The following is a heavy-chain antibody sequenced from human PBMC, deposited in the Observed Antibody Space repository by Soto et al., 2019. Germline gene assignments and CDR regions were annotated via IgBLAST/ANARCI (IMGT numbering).Heavy chain of an antibody. Sequence: GGSLRLSCAASGFTFSSYAMSWVRQAPGKGLEWVSAISGSGGSTYYADSVKGRFTISRDNSKNTLYLQMNSLRAEDTAVYYCAKGSGRGSTMIVVVIELFDYWGQGTLVTVSS. CDR2: ISGSGGST. CDR1: GFTFSSYA. D-gene: IGHD3-22*01. CDR3: AKGSGRGSTMIVVVIELFDY. J-gene: IGHJ4*02. V-gene: IGHV3-23*01.